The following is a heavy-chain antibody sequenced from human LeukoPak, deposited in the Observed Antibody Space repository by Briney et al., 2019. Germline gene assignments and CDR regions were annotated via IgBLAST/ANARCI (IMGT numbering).Heavy chain of an antibody. Sequence: GGSLRLSCAASGFTFSSYGMHWVRQAPGKGLEWVAFIRYDGSNKYYADSVKGRFTISRDNSKNTLYLQMNSLRAEDTAVYYCAKDRRGDYYYYTDVWGKGTTVTVSS. CDR1: GFTFSSYG. CDR2: IRYDGSNK. CDR3: AKDRRGDYYYYTDV. D-gene: IGHD5-24*01. V-gene: IGHV3-30*02. J-gene: IGHJ6*03.